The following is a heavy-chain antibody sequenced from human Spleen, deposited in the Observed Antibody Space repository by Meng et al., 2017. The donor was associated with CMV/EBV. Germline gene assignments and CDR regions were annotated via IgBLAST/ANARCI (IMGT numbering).Heavy chain of an antibody. CDR3: GDFEAG. D-gene: IGHD3-3*01. J-gene: IGHJ4*02. CDR2: MNIDGSGT. V-gene: IGHV3-74*01. CDR1: GFTFSSYW. Sequence: GGSLRLSCVASGFTFSSYWMHWVRQAPGKGLVWVSRMNIDGSGTDYADSVKGRFTVSRDNAKDTVYLQMNSLTVEDAAVYYCGDFEAGWGQGTLVTVSS.